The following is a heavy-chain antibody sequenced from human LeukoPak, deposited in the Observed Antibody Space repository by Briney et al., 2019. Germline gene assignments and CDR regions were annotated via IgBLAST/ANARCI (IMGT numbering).Heavy chain of an antibody. V-gene: IGHV3-23*01. CDR3: AKDKAPLYSGYDWDLDF. J-gene: IGHJ4*02. CDR2: ISGSGGST. Sequence: GGSLRLSCAASGFTFSSYAMSWVRQAPGKGLEWVSAISGSGGSTYYADSVKGRFTISRDNSKNTLYLQMNSLRAEDTAVYYCAKDKAPLYSGYDWDLDFWGQGTLVTASS. CDR1: GFTFSSYA. D-gene: IGHD5-12*01.